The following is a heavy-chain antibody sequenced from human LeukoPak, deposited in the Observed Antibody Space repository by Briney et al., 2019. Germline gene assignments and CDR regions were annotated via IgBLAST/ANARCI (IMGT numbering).Heavy chain of an antibody. CDR1: GFTFSSYA. D-gene: IGHD3-16*02. V-gene: IGHV3-23*01. Sequence: GGSLRLSCAASGFTFSSYAMSWVRQAPGKGLEWVSVIGGSGGSTYYADSVKGRFTISRDNSNNALYLQMNSLRDEDTAVYYCAKDPWGGYSYGYFDYWGQGTLVTVSS. CDR2: IGGSGGST. J-gene: IGHJ4*02. CDR3: AKDPWGGYSYGYFDY.